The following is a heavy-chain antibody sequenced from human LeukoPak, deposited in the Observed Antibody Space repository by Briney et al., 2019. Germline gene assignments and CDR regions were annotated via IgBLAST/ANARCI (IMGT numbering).Heavy chain of an antibody. Sequence: GGSLRLSCAASGFTFSSYEMNWVRRAPGKGLEWVSSISGSSYSILYAASVKGRFTISRDNAENSLYLQMSSLRAEDTAVYYCARSSSGDAFDIWGQGTMVTVSS. J-gene: IGHJ3*02. D-gene: IGHD3-3*01. CDR2: ISGSSYSI. CDR1: GFTFSSYE. V-gene: IGHV3-21*01. CDR3: ARSSSGDAFDI.